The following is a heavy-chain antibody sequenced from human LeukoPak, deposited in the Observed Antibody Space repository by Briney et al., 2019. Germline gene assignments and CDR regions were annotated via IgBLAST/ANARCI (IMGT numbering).Heavy chain of an antibody. CDR3: ARAGGRGIQLWLGY. CDR1: GYTFTGYY. D-gene: IGHD5-18*01. Sequence: GVSVKVSCKASGYTFTGYYMHWVRQAPGQGLEWMGWINPNSGGTNYAQKFQGRVTMTRDTSISTAYMELSRLRPDDTAVYYCARAGGRGIQLWLGYWGQGTLVTVSS. V-gene: IGHV1-2*02. J-gene: IGHJ4*02. CDR2: INPNSGGT.